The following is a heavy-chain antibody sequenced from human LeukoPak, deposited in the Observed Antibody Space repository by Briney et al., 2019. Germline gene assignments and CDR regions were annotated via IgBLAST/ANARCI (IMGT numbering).Heavy chain of an antibody. CDR3: ARAGIVSRGTFDI. D-gene: IGHD1-26*01. V-gene: IGHV3-53*01. Sequence: GGSLRLSCAASGFTVSSNYMSWVRQAPGKGLEWVSVIYSGGSTYYADSVKGRFTISRDNSKNTLYLQMNSLRAEDTAVYYCARAGIVSRGTFDIWGQGTMVTVSS. J-gene: IGHJ3*02. CDR2: IYSGGST. CDR1: GFTVSSNY.